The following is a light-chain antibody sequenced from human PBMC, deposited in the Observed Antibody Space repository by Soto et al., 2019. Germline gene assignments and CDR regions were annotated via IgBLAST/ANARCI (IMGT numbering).Light chain of an antibody. CDR2: GNS. V-gene: IGLV1-40*01. J-gene: IGLJ2*01. Sequence: QSVLTQPPSVSGAPGQRVTISCTGSSSNIGAGFDVHWYHQIAGTAPKLLIYGNSNRPSGVPDRFSGSKSGNTASLTISGLQAEDEADYYCCSFALRSTLIFGGGTKLTVL. CDR1: SSNIGAGFD. CDR3: CSFALRSTLI.